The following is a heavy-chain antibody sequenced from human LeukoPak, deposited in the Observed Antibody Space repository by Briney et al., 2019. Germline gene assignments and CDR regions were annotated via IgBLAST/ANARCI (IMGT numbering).Heavy chain of an antibody. CDR3: ARHYQYSSGWYPLYYFDY. CDR1: GGSFSGYY. J-gene: IGHJ4*02. CDR2: INHSGST. D-gene: IGHD6-19*01. V-gene: IGHV4-34*01. Sequence: SETLSLTCAVYGGSFSGYYWSWIRQPPGKGLEWIGEINHSGSTNYNPSLKSRVTISVDTSKNQFSLKLSSVTAADTAVYYCARHYQYSSGWYPLYYFDYWGQGTLVTVSS.